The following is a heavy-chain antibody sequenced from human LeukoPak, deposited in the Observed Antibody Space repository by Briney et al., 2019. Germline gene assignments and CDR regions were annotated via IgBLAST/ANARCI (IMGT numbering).Heavy chain of an antibody. CDR2: IYYSGST. CDR3: ASAGWCSSTSCYPPNAFDI. D-gene: IGHD2-2*01. J-gene: IGHJ3*02. CDR1: GGSISSYC. V-gene: IGHV4-59*01. Sequence: SETLSLTCTVSGGSISSYCRSWIRQPPGKGLEWIGYIYYSGSTNYNPSLKSRVTISVDTSKNQFSLKLSSVTAADTAVYYCASAGWCSSTSCYPPNAFDIWGQGTMVTVSA.